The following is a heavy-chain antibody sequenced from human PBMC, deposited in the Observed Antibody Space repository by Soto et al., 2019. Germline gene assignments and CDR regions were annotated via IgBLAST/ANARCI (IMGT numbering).Heavy chain of an antibody. CDR2: FDWDDDK. D-gene: IGHD1-26*01. J-gene: IGHJ6*02. CDR1: GFSFSGLSFSAGGVG. V-gene: IGHV2-5*02. Sequence: QITLKESGPTLVRPTQTLTLTCTFSGFSFSGLSFSAGGVGVAWLRQPPGKALEWLAFFDWDDDKGSSSSLKNRVTITQDTSKNQVGLTMTDMGPEDTGTYYCALDAGESLNYYHTFDVWGQGTTVIVSS. CDR3: ALDAGESLNYYHTFDV.